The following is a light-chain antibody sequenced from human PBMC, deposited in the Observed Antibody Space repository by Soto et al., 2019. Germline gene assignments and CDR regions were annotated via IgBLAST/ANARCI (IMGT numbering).Light chain of an antibody. V-gene: IGKV1-33*01. CDR2: DAS. Sequence: DIQMTQSPSSLSASLGDRVTITCQARQDISNYLNWYQQKPGKAPKLLIYDASNLETGVPSRFSGSGSGTDFTFTISSLQPDDIATYYCQQYDNLPFTFGGGTKVEIK. CDR1: QDISNY. CDR3: QQYDNLPFT. J-gene: IGKJ4*01.